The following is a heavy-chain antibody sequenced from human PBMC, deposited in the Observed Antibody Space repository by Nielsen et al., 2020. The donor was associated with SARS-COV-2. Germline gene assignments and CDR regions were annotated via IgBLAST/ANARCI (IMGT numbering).Heavy chain of an antibody. J-gene: IGHJ5*02. Sequence: SVKVSCKASGGTFSSYAISWVRQAPGQGLEWMGGIIPIFGTANYAQKFQGRVTITADESTSTAYMELSSLRSDDTAVYYCARDKLYDYVWGSYRLNWFDPWGQGTLVTVSS. D-gene: IGHD3-16*02. CDR2: IIPIFGTA. CDR3: ARDKLYDYVWGSYRLNWFDP. CDR1: GGTFSSYA. V-gene: IGHV1-69*13.